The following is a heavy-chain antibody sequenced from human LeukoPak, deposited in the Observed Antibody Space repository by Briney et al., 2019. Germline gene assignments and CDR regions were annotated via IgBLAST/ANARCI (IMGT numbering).Heavy chain of an antibody. Sequence: GGSLRLSCAASGFTFSDYYMSWVRQGPGKGLEWVSAISVSGNTYHADSVKGRFTISRDNSKNTLYLQMNSLRAEDTAVYYCAKDGNSGSYSNYWGQGTLVTVSS. CDR1: GFTFSDYY. CDR2: ISVSGNT. J-gene: IGHJ4*02. CDR3: AKDGNSGSYSNY. D-gene: IGHD3-10*01. V-gene: IGHV3-23*01.